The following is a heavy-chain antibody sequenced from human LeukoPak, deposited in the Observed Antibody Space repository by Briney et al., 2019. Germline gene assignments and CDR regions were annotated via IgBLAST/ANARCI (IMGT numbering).Heavy chain of an antibody. CDR2: IYYSGST. CDR3: ARDLVGYCRGGSCYSLDYYYYYMDV. V-gene: IGHV4-59*01. J-gene: IGHJ6*03. CDR1: GGSISSDY. D-gene: IGHD2-15*01. Sequence: PSETLSPTCTVSGGSISSDYWSWIRQPPGKGLEWIGYIYYSGSTNYNPSLKSRVTISVDTSKNQFSLKLSSVTAADTAVYYCARDLVGYCRGGSCYSLDYYYYYMDVWGKGTTVTVSS.